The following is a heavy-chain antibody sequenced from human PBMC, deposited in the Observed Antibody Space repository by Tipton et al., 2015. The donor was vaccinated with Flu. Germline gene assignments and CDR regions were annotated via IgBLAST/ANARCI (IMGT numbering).Heavy chain of an antibody. CDR3: ARVGVVTPFDY. D-gene: IGHD4-23*01. Sequence: GLVKPSETLSLTCTVSGYSISSGYYWGWIRQPPGRGLEWIGSIFHGGSTYYNPSLKSRVTISVDTSKNQFSLKLSSVTAADTAVYYCARVGVVTPFDYWGQGTLVTVSS. V-gene: IGHV4-38-2*02. CDR1: GYSISSGYY. J-gene: IGHJ4*02. CDR2: IFHGGST.